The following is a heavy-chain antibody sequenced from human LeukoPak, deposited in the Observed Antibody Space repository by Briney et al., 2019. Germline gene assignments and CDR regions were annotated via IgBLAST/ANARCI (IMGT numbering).Heavy chain of an antibody. D-gene: IGHD5-12*01. J-gene: IGHJ4*02. Sequence: ASVKVSCKASGYTFTSYDINWVRQATGQGLEWMGWMNPNSGNTGYAQKFQGRVTMTRNTSISTAYMELSSLRSEDTAVYYCTRLRLRDGYNPMDYWGQGTLVTVSS. CDR1: GYTFTSYD. V-gene: IGHV1-8*01. CDR2: MNPNSGNT. CDR3: TRLRLRDGYNPMDY.